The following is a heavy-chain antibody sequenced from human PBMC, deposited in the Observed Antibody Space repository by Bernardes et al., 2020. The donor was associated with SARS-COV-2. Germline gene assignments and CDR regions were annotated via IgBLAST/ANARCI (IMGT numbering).Heavy chain of an antibody. Sequence: ASVKVSCKASGYTFTSYGISWVRQAPGQGLEWMGWISAYNGNTNYAQKLQGRVTMTTDTSTSTAYMELRSLRSDDTAVYYCARVWDYYDSSGHDYWGQGTLVTVSS. CDR2: ISAYNGNT. V-gene: IGHV1-18*01. CDR1: GYTFTSYG. D-gene: IGHD3-22*01. CDR3: ARVWDYYDSSGHDY. J-gene: IGHJ4*02.